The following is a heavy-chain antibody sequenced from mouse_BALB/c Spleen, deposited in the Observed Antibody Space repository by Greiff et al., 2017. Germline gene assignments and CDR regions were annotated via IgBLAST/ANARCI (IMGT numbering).Heavy chain of an antibody. CDR2: INSNGGST. V-gene: IGHV5-6-3*01. J-gene: IGHJ2*01. CDR1: GFTFSSYG. Sequence: EVKVVESGGGLVQPGGSLKLSCAASGFTFSSYGMSWVRQTPDKRLELVATINSNGGSTYYPDSVKGRFTISRDNAKNTLYLQMSSLKSEDTAMYYCARDPYRYDTYFDYWGQGTTLTVSS. D-gene: IGHD2-14*01. CDR3: ARDPYRYDTYFDY.